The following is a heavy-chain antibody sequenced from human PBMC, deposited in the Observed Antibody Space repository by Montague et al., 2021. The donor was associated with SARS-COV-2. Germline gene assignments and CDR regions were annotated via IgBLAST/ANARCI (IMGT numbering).Heavy chain of an antibody. CDR3: ATRTRYPQNDFGF. CDR1: GDSIRNSDYS. V-gene: IGHV4-39*01. J-gene: IGHJ4*02. Sequence: SETLSLTCTVSGDSIRNSDYSWGWVRQPPGKGLEWIGNIYNGGTTFYNPSLKSRVTIFVDTSKNQFSLKLSSVTAADTAVYYCATRTRYPQNDFGFWGQGTLGTGSS. CDR2: IYNGGTT. D-gene: IGHD2-15*01.